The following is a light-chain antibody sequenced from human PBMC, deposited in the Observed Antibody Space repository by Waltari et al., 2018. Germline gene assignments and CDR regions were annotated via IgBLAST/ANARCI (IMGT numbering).Light chain of an antibody. Sequence: DIQMTQSPSSLSASIGDRVIITCRASQPISSYLNWYQQKPGKAPKLRIYAASSFQIGVPSRFSGSGSGTDFTLTISSLQPEDFATYYCQQSYTIPYTFGQGTKLEIK. J-gene: IGKJ2*01. CDR1: QPISSY. CDR3: QQSYTIPYT. V-gene: IGKV1-39*01. CDR2: AAS.